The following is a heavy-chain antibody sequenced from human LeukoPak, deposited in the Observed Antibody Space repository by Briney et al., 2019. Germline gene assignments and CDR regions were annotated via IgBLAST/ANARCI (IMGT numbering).Heavy chain of an antibody. CDR3: ARSPSAEPFDY. Sequence: ASVKVSCKASGGTFSSYAISWVRQAPGQGLEWMGRIIPILGIANYAQKFQGRVTITADKSTSTAYMELSSLRSEDTAVYYCARSPSAEPFDYWGQGTLVTVSS. CDR2: IIPILGIA. CDR1: GGTFSSYA. D-gene: IGHD1-14*01. V-gene: IGHV1-69*04. J-gene: IGHJ4*02.